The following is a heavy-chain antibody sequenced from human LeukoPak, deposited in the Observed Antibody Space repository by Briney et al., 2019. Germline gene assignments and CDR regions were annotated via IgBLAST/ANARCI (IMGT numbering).Heavy chain of an antibody. J-gene: IGHJ6*02. CDR1: GGTFSRHA. Sequence: SVKVSCKASGGTFSRHAISWVRQAPGQGLEWMGGIIPIFGTANYAQKFQGRVTITADESTSTAYMELSSLRSEDTAVYYCARDRPLVFHFWSGTQLDYYYGMDVWGQGTTVTVSS. D-gene: IGHD3-3*02. CDR2: IIPIFGTA. CDR3: ARDRPLVFHFWSGTQLDYYYGMDV. V-gene: IGHV1-69*13.